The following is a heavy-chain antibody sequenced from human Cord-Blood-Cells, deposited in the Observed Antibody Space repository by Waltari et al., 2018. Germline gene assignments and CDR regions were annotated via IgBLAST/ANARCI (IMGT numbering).Heavy chain of an antibody. CDR3: ARVGYDFWSGYYTGDY. D-gene: IGHD3-3*01. J-gene: IGHJ4*02. CDR2: INAGNGNT. V-gene: IGHV1-3*01. CDR1: GYTFTSYA. Sequence: QVQLVQSGAEVKKPGASVKVSCKASGYTFTSYAMHWVRQAPGQRLEWMGWINAGNGNTKYSQKFQDRVTITRDTSARTAYMELSSLRSEDTAVYYCARVGYDFWSGYYTGDYWGQGTLVTVSS.